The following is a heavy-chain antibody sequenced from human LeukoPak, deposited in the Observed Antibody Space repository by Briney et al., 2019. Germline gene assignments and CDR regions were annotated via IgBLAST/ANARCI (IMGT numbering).Heavy chain of an antibody. CDR2: IYYTGST. D-gene: IGHD1-26*01. V-gene: IGHV4-39*01. Sequence: SETLSLTCSVSGASISGGTYYWGWIRQPRGKGLEWIGSIYYTGSTYDNPSLKSRVTISVDTSKNQFSLKLSSVTAADTAVYYCARRGGSGRAFDYWGQGTLVTVSS. J-gene: IGHJ4*02. CDR1: GASISGGTYY. CDR3: ARRGGSGRAFDY.